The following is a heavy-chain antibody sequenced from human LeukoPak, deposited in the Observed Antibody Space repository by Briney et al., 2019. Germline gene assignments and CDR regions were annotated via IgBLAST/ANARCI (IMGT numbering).Heavy chain of an antibody. CDR3: ARTTTPGAANRAFDY. J-gene: IGHJ4*02. CDR1: GYTFTSYY. D-gene: IGHD4/OR15-4a*01. CDR2: VNPSGGST. V-gene: IGHV1-46*03. Sequence: ASVKVSCKASGYTFTSYYMHWVRQAPGQGLEWMGIVNPSGGSTSYAQKFQGRVTMTSDTSTSTVYMELSSLRSEDTAVYYCARTTTPGAANRAFDYWGQGTLVSVSS.